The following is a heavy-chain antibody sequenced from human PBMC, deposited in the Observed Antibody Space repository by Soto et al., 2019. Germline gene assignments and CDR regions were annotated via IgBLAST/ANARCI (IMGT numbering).Heavy chain of an antibody. CDR3: ARDLERGAGRAVAGGLGY. CDR2: INPSGGST. V-gene: IGHV1-46*01. Sequence: QVQLVQSGAEVKKPGASVKVSCKASGYTFTSYYMHWVRQAPGQGLEWMGIINPSGGSTSYAQKFQGRVTMTRDTSTSTIYMELSSMRSEDTAVYYWARDLERGAGRAVAGGLGYWGQGTLVTVSS. D-gene: IGHD6-19*01. CDR1: GYTFTSYY. J-gene: IGHJ4*02.